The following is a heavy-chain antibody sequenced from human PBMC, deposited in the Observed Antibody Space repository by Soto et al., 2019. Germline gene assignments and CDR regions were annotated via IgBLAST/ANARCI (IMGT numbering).Heavy chain of an antibody. D-gene: IGHD3-22*01. CDR1: GGSISSGGYY. CDR3: ARVGCYDGSGYNAFGV. V-gene: IGHV4-31*03. J-gene: IGHJ3*01. Sequence: QVQLQESGPGLVKPSQTLSLTCTVSGGSISSGGYYWSWIRQHPGKGLEWIGYIYYSGSTYYNPSFKCRVTISVDTAKHQFSLELISVTAADTAVYYCARVGCYDGSGYNAFGVWGQGTLVTVSS. CDR2: IYYSGST.